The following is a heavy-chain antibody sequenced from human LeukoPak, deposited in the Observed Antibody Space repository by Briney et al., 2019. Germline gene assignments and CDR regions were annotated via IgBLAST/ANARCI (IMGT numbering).Heavy chain of an antibody. V-gene: IGHV3-23*01. CDR2: ISSSGGST. J-gene: IGHJ3*02. CDR1: GFTFSSYA. Sequence: LTGGSLRLSCAASGFTFSSYAMSWVRQAPGKGLEWVSAISSSGGSTYYADSVKGRFTISRDNSKNTLYLQMNSLRAEDTAVYYCAKERGGITIFGVVIIGGNDAFDIWGQGTMVTVSS. CDR3: AKERGGITIFGVVIIGGNDAFDI. D-gene: IGHD3-3*01.